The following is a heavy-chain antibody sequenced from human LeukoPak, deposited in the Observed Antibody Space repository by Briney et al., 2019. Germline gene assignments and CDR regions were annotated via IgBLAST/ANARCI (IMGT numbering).Heavy chain of an antibody. D-gene: IGHD3-3*01. CDR1: GFTFSSYS. V-gene: IGHV3-21*01. CDR3: ARGLSGHYDFWSGSLYYFDY. CDR2: ISSSSSYI. Sequence: KSGGSLRLSCAASGFTFSSYSMNWVRQAPGKGLEWVSSISSSSSYIYYADSVKGRFTISRDNAKNSLYLQMNSLRAEDTAVYYCARGLSGHYDFWSGSLYYFDYWGQGTLVTVSS. J-gene: IGHJ4*02.